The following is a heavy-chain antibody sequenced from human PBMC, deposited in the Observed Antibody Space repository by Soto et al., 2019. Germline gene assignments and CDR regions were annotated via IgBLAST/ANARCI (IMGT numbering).Heavy chain of an antibody. CDR3: ARDLGMARAPFDY. CDR1: GFTFSSYA. CDR2: ISDSGGST. Sequence: GGSLRLSCAASGFTFSSYAMSWVRQAPGKGLEWVSAISDSGGSTYNADSVKGRFTISRDNSKNTLYLQVNSLRAEDTAVYYCARDLGMARAPFDYWGQGTLVTVSS. V-gene: IGHV3-23*01. J-gene: IGHJ4*02.